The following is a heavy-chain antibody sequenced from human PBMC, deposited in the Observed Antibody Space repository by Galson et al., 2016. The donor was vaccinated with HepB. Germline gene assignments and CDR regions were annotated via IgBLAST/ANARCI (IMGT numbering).Heavy chain of an antibody. Sequence: SETLSLTCAVYGGSFSGYYWSWIRQPPGKGLEWIGSIDYSGSTYYKSSLKSRVAISIDTSKNQFSLKLSSVTAADTAVYYCARPALRYLDSVSHNPGENAFHIWGQGTMVTVSS. V-gene: IGHV4-34*01. J-gene: IGHJ3*02. D-gene: IGHD3-9*01. CDR3: ARPALRYLDSVSHNPGENAFHI. CDR2: IDYSGST. CDR1: GGSFSGYY.